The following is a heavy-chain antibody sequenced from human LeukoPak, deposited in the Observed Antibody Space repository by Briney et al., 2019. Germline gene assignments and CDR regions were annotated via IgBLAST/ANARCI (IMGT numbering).Heavy chain of an antibody. V-gene: IGHV3-30*02. D-gene: IGHD4-11*01. Sequence: GGSLRLSCAASGFTFSSYGMHWVRQAPGKGLEWVAFIRYDGSNKYYADSVKGRFTISRDNAKNSLYLQMNSLRAEDTAVYYCARGGLPHMDVWGKGTTVTVSS. J-gene: IGHJ6*03. CDR2: IRYDGSNK. CDR3: ARGGLPHMDV. CDR1: GFTFSSYG.